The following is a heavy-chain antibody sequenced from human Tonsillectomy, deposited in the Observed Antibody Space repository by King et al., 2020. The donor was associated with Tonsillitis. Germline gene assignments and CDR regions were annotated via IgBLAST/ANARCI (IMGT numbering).Heavy chain of an antibody. D-gene: IGHD3-22*01. CDR3: TVTYYYDTSGRWFDP. CDR2: IRSKAYGGTT. CDR1: RFTFGDYA. Sequence: DVQLVESGGGLVQPGRSLRLSCTASRFTFGDYAMSWVRQAPGKGLEWVGLIRSKAYGGTTEYAASVKGRFSFSRDDSKSIAYMQMNSLKTEDTAVYYCTVTYYYDTSGRWFDPWGQGTLVTVSS. J-gene: IGHJ5*02. V-gene: IGHV3-49*04.